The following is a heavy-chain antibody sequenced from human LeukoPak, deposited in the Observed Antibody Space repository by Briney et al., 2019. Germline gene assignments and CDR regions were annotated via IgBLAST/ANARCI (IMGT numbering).Heavy chain of an antibody. J-gene: IGHJ5*02. Sequence: SETLSLTCTVSGGSISSSSYYWGWIRQPPGKGLEWIGSIYYSGSTYYNPSLKSRVTISVDTSKNQFSLKLSSVAAADTAVYYCARIVVVPAADNWFDPWGQGTLVTVSS. V-gene: IGHV4-39*01. CDR2: IYYSGST. CDR3: ARIVVVPAADNWFDP. D-gene: IGHD2-2*01. CDR1: GGSISSSSYY.